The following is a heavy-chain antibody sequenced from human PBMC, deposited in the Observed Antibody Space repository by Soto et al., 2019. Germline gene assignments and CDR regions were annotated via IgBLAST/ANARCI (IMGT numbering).Heavy chain of an antibody. D-gene: IGHD2-15*01. Sequence: PSEPLSLTCAVYGGSFSGYYWSWIRQPPGKGLEWIGEINHSGSTNYNPSLKSRVTISVDTSKNQFSLKLSSVTAADTAVYYCARVVVVVAATTSVPFFDYWGQGTLVTVSS. V-gene: IGHV4-34*01. CDR3: ARVVVVVAATTSVPFFDY. CDR1: GGSFSGYY. J-gene: IGHJ4*02. CDR2: INHSGST.